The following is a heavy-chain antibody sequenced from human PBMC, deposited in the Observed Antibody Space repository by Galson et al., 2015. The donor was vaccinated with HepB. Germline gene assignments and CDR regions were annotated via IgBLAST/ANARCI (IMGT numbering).Heavy chain of an antibody. D-gene: IGHD6-13*01. CDR3: ARDPPYGAAAGAFDY. CDR1: GYTFTGYY. CDR2: INPNSGGT. J-gene: IGHJ4*02. V-gene: IGHV1-2*02. Sequence: SVKVSCKASGYTFTGYYMHWVRQAPGQGLEWMGWINPNSGGTNYAQKFQGRVTMTRDTSISTAYMELSRLRSDDTAVYYCARDPPYGAAAGAFDYWGQGTLVTVSS.